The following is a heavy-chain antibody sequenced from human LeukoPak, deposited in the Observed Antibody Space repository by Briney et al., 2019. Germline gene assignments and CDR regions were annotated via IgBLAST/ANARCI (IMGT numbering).Heavy chain of an antibody. V-gene: IGHV1-2*02. D-gene: IGHD2-15*01. CDR3: ARERTLTSCYDY. CDR2: INPNSGGT. J-gene: IGHJ4*02. Sequence: ASVKVSCKASGYTFTGYYMHWVRQAPGQGLEWMGWINPNSGGTNYAQKFQGRVTMTRDTSISTAYMELSRLRSDDTAVYYCARERTLTSCYDYWGQGTLVAVSS. CDR1: GYTFTGYY.